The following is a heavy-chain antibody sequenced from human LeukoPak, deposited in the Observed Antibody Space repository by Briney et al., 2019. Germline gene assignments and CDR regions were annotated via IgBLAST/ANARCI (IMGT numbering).Heavy chain of an antibody. V-gene: IGHV3-7*04. CDR2: INQVASEK. Sequence: GGSLRPSPAVSGVTTRVFRMGWGRQAPGKGLEWVANINQVASEKNYVDSVKGRFTISRDNAKNSPYLQMNSVRAGDTAMCSCVRYRGYYGRDFCGQGSLVSVSS. CDR3: VRYRGYYGRDF. D-gene: IGHD3-10*01. CDR1: GVTTRVFR. J-gene: IGHJ4*02.